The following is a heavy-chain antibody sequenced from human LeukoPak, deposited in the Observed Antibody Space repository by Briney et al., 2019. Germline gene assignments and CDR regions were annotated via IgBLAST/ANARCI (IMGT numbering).Heavy chain of an antibody. D-gene: IGHD3-3*01. CDR2: IRSKANSYAT. CDR1: GFTFSGSA. CDR3: TRTYYDFWSGYYTAYYYYYMDV. V-gene: IGHV3-73*01. J-gene: IGHJ6*03. Sequence: GGSLRLSCAASGFTFSGSAMHWVRQASGKGLEWVGRIRSKANSYATAYAASVKGRFTISRDDSKNTAYPQMNSLKTEDTAVYYCTRTYYDFWSGYYTAYYYYYMDVWGKGTTVTVSS.